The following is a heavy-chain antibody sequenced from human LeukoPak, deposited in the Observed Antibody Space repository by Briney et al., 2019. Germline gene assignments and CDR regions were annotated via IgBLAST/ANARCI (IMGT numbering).Heavy chain of an antibody. V-gene: IGHV1-18*01. J-gene: IGHJ4*02. CDR2: ISAYNGNT. CDR3: ARAWEIGYGYVWGSYRYAFDY. CDR1: GYTFTSYG. D-gene: IGHD3-16*02. Sequence: GASVKVSCKASGYTFTSYGISWVRQAPGQGLEWMGWISAYNGNTNYAQKLQGRVTMTTDTSTSTAYMELRSLRSDDTAVYYCARAWEIGYGYVWGSYRYAFDYWGQGTLVTVSS.